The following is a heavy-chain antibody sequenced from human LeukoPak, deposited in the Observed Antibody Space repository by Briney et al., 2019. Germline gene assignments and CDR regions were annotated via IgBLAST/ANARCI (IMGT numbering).Heavy chain of an antibody. V-gene: IGHV1-46*01. CDR3: AREAITIFGVVRIQTTYGPHRFDP. J-gene: IGHJ5*02. Sequence: ASVKVSCKASGYTFTGYYMHWVRQAPGQGLEWMGIINPSGGSTSYAQKFRGRVTMTRDMSTSTVYMELSSLRSEDTAVYYCAREAITIFGVVRIQTTYGPHRFDPWGQGTLVTVSS. CDR2: INPSGGST. CDR1: GYTFTGYY. D-gene: IGHD3-3*01.